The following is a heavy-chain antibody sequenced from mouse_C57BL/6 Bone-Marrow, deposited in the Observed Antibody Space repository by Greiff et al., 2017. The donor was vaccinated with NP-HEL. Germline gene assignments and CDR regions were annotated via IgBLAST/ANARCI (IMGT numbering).Heavy chain of an antibody. Sequence: QVQLQQPGAALVKPGASVKLSCKASGYTFTSYWMHWVKQRPGRGLEWIGRIDPNSGGTKYNEKFKSKATLTVDKPSSTAYMQLSSLTSEDSAVYYCARYYYGSSFAYWGQGTLVTVSA. J-gene: IGHJ3*01. CDR2: IDPNSGGT. CDR1: GYTFTSYW. D-gene: IGHD1-1*01. CDR3: ARYYYGSSFAY. V-gene: IGHV1-72*01.